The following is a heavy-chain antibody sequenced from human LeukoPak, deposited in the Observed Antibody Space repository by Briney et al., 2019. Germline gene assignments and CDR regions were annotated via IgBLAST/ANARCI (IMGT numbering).Heavy chain of an antibody. J-gene: IGHJ3*02. CDR2: INHSGST. Sequence: SETLSLTCAVYGGSFSGYYWSWIRQPPGKGLEWIGEINHSGSTNYNPSLKSRVTISVDTSKNQFSLKLSSVTAADTAVYYCARGHRPRPYDSSGYDAFDIWGQGTMVTVSS. V-gene: IGHV4-34*01. D-gene: IGHD3-22*01. CDR3: ARGHRPRPYDSSGYDAFDI. CDR1: GGSFSGYY.